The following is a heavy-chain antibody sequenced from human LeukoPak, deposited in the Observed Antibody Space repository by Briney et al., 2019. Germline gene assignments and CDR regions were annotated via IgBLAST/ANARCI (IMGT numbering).Heavy chain of an antibody. CDR3: AKGTYYDILTGFDY. CDR1: GFTFSSYS. D-gene: IGHD3-9*01. Sequence: NPGGSLRLSCAASGFTFSSYSMNWVRQAPGKGLEWVSSISSSSSYIYYADSVKGRFTISRDNAKNSLYLQMNSLRAEDTALYYCAKGTYYDILTGFDYWGQGTLVTVSS. CDR2: ISSSSSYI. V-gene: IGHV3-21*04. J-gene: IGHJ4*02.